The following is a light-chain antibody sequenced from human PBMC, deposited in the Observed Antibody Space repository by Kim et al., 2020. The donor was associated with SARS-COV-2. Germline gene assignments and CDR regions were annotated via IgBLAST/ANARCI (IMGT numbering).Light chain of an antibody. J-gene: IGLJ3*02. CDR2: SEN. V-gene: IGLV1-44*01. CDR1: SSNIGSHV. CDR3: AAWDDRLNGWV. Sequence: QSVLTQPPSASGTPGQRVTISCSGSSSNIGSHVVNWYQQVPGTAPRLVIHSENQRPSGVPDRFSGSKSGTSASLAISGLQSEDEADYYCAAWDDRLNGWVFGGGTQLTVL.